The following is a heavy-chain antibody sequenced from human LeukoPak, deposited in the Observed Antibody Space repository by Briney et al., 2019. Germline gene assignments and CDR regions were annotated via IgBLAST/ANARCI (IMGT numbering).Heavy chain of an antibody. CDR2: ISSSGSTI. V-gene: IGHV3-11*01. CDR3: AKVLSGILGIVGPTIDWFDP. D-gene: IGHD1-26*01. CDR1: GFTFSDYY. J-gene: IGHJ5*02. Sequence: PGGSLRLSCAASGFTFSDYYMSWIRQAPGKGLEWVSYISSSGSTIYYADSVKGRFTISRDNSKNTLYLQMNSLRAEDTAIYYCAKVLSGILGIVGPTIDWFDPWGQGTLVTVSS.